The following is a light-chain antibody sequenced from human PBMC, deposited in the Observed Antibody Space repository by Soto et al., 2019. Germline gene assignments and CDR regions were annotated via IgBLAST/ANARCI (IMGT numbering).Light chain of an antibody. CDR2: EVS. J-gene: IGLJ1*01. Sequence: QSALTQPASVSGSPGQSITISCTGTSSDVGGYNYVSWYQQHPGKAPKLMIYEVSNRPSGVSNRFSGSKSGNTASLTISGLQAEDEADYYCSPYTSSSTPPFGTGTKLTVL. CDR3: SPYTSSSTPP. V-gene: IGLV2-14*01. CDR1: SSDVGGYNY.